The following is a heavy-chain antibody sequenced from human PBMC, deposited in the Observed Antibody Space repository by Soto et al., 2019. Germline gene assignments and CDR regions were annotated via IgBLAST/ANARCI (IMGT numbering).Heavy chain of an antibody. V-gene: IGHV3-30*18. CDR3: AKDSPAH. Sequence: GGSLRLSCAASGFTVSDSYMSWIRQAPGKGLEWVAVISYDGSNKYYADSVKGRFTISRDNSKNTLYLQMNSLRAEDTAVYYCAKDSPAHWGQGTLVTVSS. CDR1: GFTVSDSY. CDR2: ISYDGSNK. J-gene: IGHJ4*02.